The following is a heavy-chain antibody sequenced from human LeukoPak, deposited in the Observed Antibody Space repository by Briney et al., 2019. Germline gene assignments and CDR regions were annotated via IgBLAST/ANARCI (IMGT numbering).Heavy chain of an antibody. D-gene: IGHD6-19*01. CDR3: ARDRAIAVAGGDYGMDV. J-gene: IGHJ6*02. CDR1: GLTFSSYE. Sequence: GGPLRLSCAASGLTFSSYEMNWVRQAPGKGLEWVSYISSSGSTIYYADSVKGRFTISRDNAKNSLYLQMNSLRAEDTAVYYCARDRAIAVAGGDYGMDVWGQGTTVTVSS. CDR2: ISSSGSTI. V-gene: IGHV3-48*03.